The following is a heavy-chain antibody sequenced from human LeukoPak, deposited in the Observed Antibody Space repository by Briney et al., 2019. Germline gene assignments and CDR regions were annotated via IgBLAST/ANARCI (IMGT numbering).Heavy chain of an antibody. Sequence: PSQTLSLTCTVSGGSISSGSYYWSWIRQPAGKGLEWIGRIYTSGSTYYNPSLKSRVTISLDTSQNQFSLKLSSVTAADTAVYYCARVGSCSGGVCYAFDIWGQGTMVIVSS. J-gene: IGHJ3*02. CDR3: ARVGSCSGGVCYAFDI. CDR1: GGSISSGSYY. CDR2: IYTSGST. V-gene: IGHV4-61*02. D-gene: IGHD2-15*01.